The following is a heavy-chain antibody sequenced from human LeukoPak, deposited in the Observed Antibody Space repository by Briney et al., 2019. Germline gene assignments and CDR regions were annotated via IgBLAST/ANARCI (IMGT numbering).Heavy chain of an antibody. CDR1: GGSISSYY. CDR3: SLGYSSGWYEY. CDR2: IYYSGST. D-gene: IGHD6-19*01. J-gene: IGHJ4*02. Sequence: PSETLSLTCTVSGGSISSYYWSWIRQPPGKGLEWIAYIYYSGSTNYNPSLKSRVTVSVDTSKNQFSLKLSSVTAADTAVYYCSLGYSSGWYEYWGQGTLVTVSS. V-gene: IGHV4-59*08.